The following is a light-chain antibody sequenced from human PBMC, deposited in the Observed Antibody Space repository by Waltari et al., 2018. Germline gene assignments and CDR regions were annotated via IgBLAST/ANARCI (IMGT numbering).Light chain of an antibody. CDR1: QSVRSY. J-gene: IGKJ4*01. CDR3: KQRHDWPLN. V-gene: IGKV3-11*01. CDR2: DAS. Sequence: EILLTQSPVTLSVSPGERATLSCKASQSVRSYLAWYQQKPGQAPRLLIYDASNRASGIPARFSGSGSGTDFTLTISNVEPEDFAVYYCKQRHDWPLNFGGGTKLEIK.